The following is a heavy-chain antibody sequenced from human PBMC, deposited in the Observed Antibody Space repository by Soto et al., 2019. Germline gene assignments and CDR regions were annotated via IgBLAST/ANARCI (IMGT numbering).Heavy chain of an antibody. Sequence: GESLKISCKGSGYSFTSYWISWVRQMPGKGLEWMGRIDPSDSYTNYSPSFQGHVTISADKSISTAYLQWSSLKASDTAMYYCVSRGATAAGRDYWGQGTLVTVSS. CDR1: GYSFTSYW. V-gene: IGHV5-10-1*01. CDR3: VSRGATAAGRDY. D-gene: IGHD6-13*01. J-gene: IGHJ4*02. CDR2: IDPSDSYT.